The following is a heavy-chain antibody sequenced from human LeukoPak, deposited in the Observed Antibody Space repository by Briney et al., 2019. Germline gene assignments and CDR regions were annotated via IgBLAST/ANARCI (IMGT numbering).Heavy chain of an antibody. J-gene: IGHJ1*01. CDR3: TTGGVKWDLLDYFQH. CDR1: GFTFSNAW. Sequence: GGSLRLSCEASGFTFSNAWMNWVRQAPGKGLEWVGRIRGKSDGGTTDYAAPVKGRFTISRDDSRTTVYLQMNGLKTEDTATYYCTTGGVKWDLLDYFQHWGQGTLVTVSS. D-gene: IGHD1-26*01. V-gene: IGHV3-15*01. CDR2: IRGKSDGGTT.